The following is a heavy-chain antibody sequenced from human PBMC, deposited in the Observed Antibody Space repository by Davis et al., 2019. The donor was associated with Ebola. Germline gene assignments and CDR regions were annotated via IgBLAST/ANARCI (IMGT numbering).Heavy chain of an antibody. Sequence: GESLKISCAASGFIFNTYAMTWVRQAPGKGLEWVSTITGSGGSVYYADSVKGRFTISRDNSKNTLYLQMNSLRGEDTAVYYCAGGSSSSWSLYGYWGQGTLVTVSS. V-gene: IGHV3-23*01. CDR1: GFIFNTYA. CDR3: AGGSSSSWSLYGY. D-gene: IGHD6-13*01. J-gene: IGHJ4*02. CDR2: ITGSGGSV.